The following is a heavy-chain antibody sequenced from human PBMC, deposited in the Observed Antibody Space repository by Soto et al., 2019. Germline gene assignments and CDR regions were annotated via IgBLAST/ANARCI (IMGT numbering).Heavy chain of an antibody. D-gene: IGHD3-10*01. CDR2: MNPNLSNT. Sequence: ASVKVSCKASGYTFTSYDINWVRQATGQGLEWMGWMNPNLSNTSYAQKFQGRVTMTTNKSTSTAYMELRSLRSEDTAFYYCATSYGSGYRAFDYWGQGALVTVSS. CDR3: ATSYGSGYRAFDY. V-gene: IGHV1-8*01. CDR1: GYTFTSYD. J-gene: IGHJ4*02.